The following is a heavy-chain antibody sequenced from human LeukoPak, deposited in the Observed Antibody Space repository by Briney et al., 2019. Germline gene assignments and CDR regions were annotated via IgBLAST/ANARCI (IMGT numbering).Heavy chain of an antibody. Sequence: SETLSLTCTVSGGSISSYYWSWIRQPPGKGLEWIGYIYYSGSTNYNPSLKSRVTISVDTSKNQFSLKLSSVIAADTAVYYCARGSYDFWSGYYYYYYYMDVWGKGTTVTVSS. D-gene: IGHD3-3*01. V-gene: IGHV4-59*01. CDR3: ARGSYDFWSGYYYYYYYMDV. CDR1: GGSISSYY. CDR2: IYYSGST. J-gene: IGHJ6*03.